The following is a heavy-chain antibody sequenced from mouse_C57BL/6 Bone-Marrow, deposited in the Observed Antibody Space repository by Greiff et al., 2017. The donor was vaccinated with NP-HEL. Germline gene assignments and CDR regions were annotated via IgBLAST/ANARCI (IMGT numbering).Heavy chain of an antibody. V-gene: IGHV5-16*01. D-gene: IGHD2-4*01. CDR2: INYDGSST. CDR3: AREGGLRRRTYAMDY. CDR1: GFTFSDYY. J-gene: IGHJ4*01. Sequence: EVNLVESEGGLVQPGSSMKLSCTASGFTFSDYYMAWVRQVPEKGLEWVANINYDGSSTYYLDSLKSRFIISRDNAKNILYLQMSSLKSEDTATYYCAREGGLRRRTYAMDYGGQGTSVTVSS.